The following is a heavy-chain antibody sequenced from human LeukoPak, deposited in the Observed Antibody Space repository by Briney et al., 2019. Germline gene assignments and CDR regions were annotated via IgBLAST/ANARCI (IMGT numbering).Heavy chain of an antibody. J-gene: IGHJ3*02. CDR1: GGSVSSGSYY. V-gene: IGHV4-61*01. CDR2: IYYSGST. D-gene: IGHD3-3*01. Sequence: ASETLSLTCTVSGGSVSSGSYYWSWIRQPPGKGLEWIGYIYYSGSTNYNPSLKSRVTISVDTSKNQFSLKLSSVTAADTAVYYCARVLEYYDFWSGRNDAFDIWGQGTMVTVSS. CDR3: ARVLEYYDFWSGRNDAFDI.